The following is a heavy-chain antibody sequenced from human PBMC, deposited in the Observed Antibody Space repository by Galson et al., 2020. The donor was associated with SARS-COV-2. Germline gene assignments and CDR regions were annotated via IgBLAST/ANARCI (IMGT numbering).Heavy chain of an antibody. D-gene: IGHD3-22*01. CDR2: IIPIFGTA. CDR1: GGTFSSYA. Sequence: SVKVSCKASGGTFSSYAISWVRQAPGQGLEWMGGIIPIFGTANYAQKFQGRVTITADESTSTAYMELSSLRSEDTAVYYCARGEAYYDSSGYPVNYYYYGMDVWGQGTTVIVSS. V-gene: IGHV1-69*13. J-gene: IGHJ6*02. CDR3: ARGEAYYDSSGYPVNYYYYGMDV.